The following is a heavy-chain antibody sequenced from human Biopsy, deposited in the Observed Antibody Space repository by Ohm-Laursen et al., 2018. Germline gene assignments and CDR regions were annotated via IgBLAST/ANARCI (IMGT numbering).Heavy chain of an antibody. CDR1: GFTFSSYG. CDR2: IWYDGSNK. J-gene: IGHJ6*02. Sequence: SLRLSCTASGFTFSSYGIHWVRQAPGKGLEWVAVIWYDGSNKYSADSVKGRFSISRDNSKNTVYLQMNSLRAADTAVYYCARDLFFFFFFFFFFFFLDVWGQGTTVSVSS. D-gene: IGHD3-3*01. V-gene: IGHV3-33*01. CDR3: ARDLFFFFFFFFFFFFLDV.